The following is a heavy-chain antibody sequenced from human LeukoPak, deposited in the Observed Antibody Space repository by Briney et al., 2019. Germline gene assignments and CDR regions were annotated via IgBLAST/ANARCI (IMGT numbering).Heavy chain of an antibody. CDR1: GFTFSTYG. CDR3: ARDMGILTGYRNYYMDV. V-gene: IGHV3-48*01. J-gene: IGHJ6*03. Sequence: GGSLRLSCAASGFTFSTYGMNWVRQAPGKGLEWVSYINLNSRTIDYADSVRGRFTISRDNAKSSLYLQMNSLRAEDTAVYYCARDMGILTGYRNYYMDVWGKGTTVTVSS. CDR2: INLNSRTI. D-gene: IGHD3-9*01.